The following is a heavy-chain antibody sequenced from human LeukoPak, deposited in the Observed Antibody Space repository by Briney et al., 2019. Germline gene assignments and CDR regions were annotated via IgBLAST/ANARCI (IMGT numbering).Heavy chain of an antibody. J-gene: IGHJ6*03. Sequence: KSSETLSLTCAVYGRSFSGHSWNWIRQPPGKGLEWIGEIDHSGSTSYNPSLKRRLTISLDTSKSQFSLRLNSVTAADTAVYYCAGGFRKRPGVRILTYFYNYHMDVWGKGTTVTVSS. CDR3: AGGFRKRPGVRILTYFYNYHMDV. CDR2: IDHSGST. D-gene: IGHD3-16*01. V-gene: IGHV4-34*01. CDR1: GRSFSGHS.